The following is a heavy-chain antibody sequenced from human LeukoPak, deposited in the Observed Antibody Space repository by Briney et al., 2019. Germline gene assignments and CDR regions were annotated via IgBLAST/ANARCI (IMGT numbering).Heavy chain of an antibody. Sequence: SETLSLTCAVYGGSFSGYYWSWIRQPPGKGLEWIGEINHSGSTNYNPSLKSRVTISVDTSKNQFSLKLSSVTAADTAVYYCARGLLTMVRVAPRTTWYMDVWGKGTTVTVSS. V-gene: IGHV4-34*01. D-gene: IGHD3-10*01. J-gene: IGHJ6*03. CDR1: GGSFSGYY. CDR2: INHSGST. CDR3: ARGLLTMVRVAPRTTWYMDV.